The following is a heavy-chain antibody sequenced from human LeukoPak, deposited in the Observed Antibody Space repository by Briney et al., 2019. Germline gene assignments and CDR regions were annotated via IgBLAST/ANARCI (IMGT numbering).Heavy chain of an antibody. CDR3: ARDPSSTSGYRYYYGMDV. J-gene: IGHJ6*02. CDR1: GFTFSSYS. Sequence: GGSLRLSCAASGFTFSSYSMNWVRQAPGKGLEWVSSISSSSSYIYYADSVKGRFTISRDNAKNSLYLQMNSLRAEDTAVYYCARDPSSTSGYRYYYGMDVWGQGTTVTVSS. D-gene: IGHD2-2*02. CDR2: ISSSSSYI. V-gene: IGHV3-21*04.